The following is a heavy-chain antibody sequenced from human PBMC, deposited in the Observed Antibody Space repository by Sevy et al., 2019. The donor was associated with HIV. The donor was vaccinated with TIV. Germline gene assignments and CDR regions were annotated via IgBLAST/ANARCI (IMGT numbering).Heavy chain of an antibody. Sequence: GGSLRLSCAASGFTFSSYGMHWVRQAPGKGLEWVAVISYDGSNKYYADSVKDRFTISRDNSKNTLYLQMNSLRAEDTAVYYCAKPYYYDSSGRNDAFDIWGQGTMVTVSS. CDR2: ISYDGSNK. J-gene: IGHJ3*02. CDR3: AKPYYYDSSGRNDAFDI. CDR1: GFTFSSYG. V-gene: IGHV3-30*18. D-gene: IGHD3-22*01.